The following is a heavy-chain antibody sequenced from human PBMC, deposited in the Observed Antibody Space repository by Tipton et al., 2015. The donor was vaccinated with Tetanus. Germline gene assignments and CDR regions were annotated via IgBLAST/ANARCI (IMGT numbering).Heavy chain of an antibody. CDR1: GFIFSSYG. V-gene: IGHV3-33*01. J-gene: IGHJ4*02. CDR2: SWSDGTDK. CDR3: AREADCSGGSCFSGDFDN. Sequence: SLRLSCAASGFIFSSYGIHWVRQAPGKGLEWLAVSWSDGTDKYYADSVKGRFTISRDNSKNTLYLQMNSLRVEDTAVYYCAREADCSGGSCFSGDFDNWGQGTQVTVSS. D-gene: IGHD2-15*01.